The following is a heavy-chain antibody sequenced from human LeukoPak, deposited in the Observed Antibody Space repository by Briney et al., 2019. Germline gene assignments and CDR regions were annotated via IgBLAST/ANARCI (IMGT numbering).Heavy chain of an antibody. V-gene: IGHV1-2*02. Sequence: ASVKVSCKASGYTFTAYYMHRVRQAPGQGLEWMGWINPNSGGTNYAQKFQGRVTMTRDTSISTSYMELSSLRSDDTAVYYCARRGVFEDDILTGPFDFWGQGTLVTVSS. J-gene: IGHJ4*02. CDR2: INPNSGGT. D-gene: IGHD3-9*01. CDR3: ARRGVFEDDILTGPFDF. CDR1: GYTFTAYY.